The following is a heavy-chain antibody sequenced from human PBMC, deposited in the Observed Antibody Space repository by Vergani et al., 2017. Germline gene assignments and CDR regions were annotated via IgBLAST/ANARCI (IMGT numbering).Heavy chain of an antibody. V-gene: IGHV5-51*03. CDR1: EYSFGNYW. J-gene: IGHJ6*03. CDR3: ARIKKDYPYYYMDV. Sequence: EVELVQSGPEMRKPGESLKISCKGSEYSFGNYWIGWVRQMPGKGLEWMGIIYPADSDTRYSPSFQGQVTISADKSISTAYLEWSSLKASDTAMYYCARIKKDYPYYYMDVWGKGTTVTVSS. CDR2: IYPADSDT.